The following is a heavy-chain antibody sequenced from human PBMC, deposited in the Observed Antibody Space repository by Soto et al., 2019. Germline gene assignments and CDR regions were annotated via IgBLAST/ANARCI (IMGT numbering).Heavy chain of an antibody. CDR2: IKSKTDGGTT. J-gene: IGHJ6*03. Sequence: EVQLVESGGGLVKPGGSLRLSCAASGFTFSNAWMSWVRQAPGKGLEWVGRIKSKTDGGTTDYAAPVKGRFTISRDDSTNTLYLQMNSLKTEDTAVYYCTTGSMVAADYYYYYYIDVWGKGTTVTVSS. CDR3: TTGSMVAADYYYYYYIDV. V-gene: IGHV3-15*01. D-gene: IGHD2-15*01. CDR1: GFTFSNAW.